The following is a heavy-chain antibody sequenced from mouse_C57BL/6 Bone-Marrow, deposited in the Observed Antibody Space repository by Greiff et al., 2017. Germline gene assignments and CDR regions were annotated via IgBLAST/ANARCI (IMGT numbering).Heavy chain of an antibody. V-gene: IGHV1-19*01. J-gene: IGHJ3*01. CDR1: GYTFTDYY. CDR3: ARSRSVLQQGWFAY. D-gene: IGHD2-1*01. CDR2: INPYNGGT. Sequence: VQLQQPGPVLVKPGASVKMSCKASGYTFTDYYMNWVKQSHGKSLEWIGVINPYNGGTSYNQKFKGTATLTVDKSSSTAYMELNILTSADSAVFYCARSRSVLQQGWFAYWGQGTLVTVSA.